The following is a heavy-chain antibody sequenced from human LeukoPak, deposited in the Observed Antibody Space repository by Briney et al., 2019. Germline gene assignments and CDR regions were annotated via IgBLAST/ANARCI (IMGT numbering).Heavy chain of an antibody. CDR1: GGSISSYY. D-gene: IGHD1-26*01. CDR2: IYYSGST. V-gene: IGHV4-59*01. Sequence: SETLSLTCTVSGGSISSYYWSWIRQPPGKGLGWIGYIYYSGSTNYNPSLKSRVTISVDTSKNQFSLKLSSVTAADTAVYYCARALYSGSPINYFDYWGQGTLVTVSS. J-gene: IGHJ4*02. CDR3: ARALYSGSPINYFDY.